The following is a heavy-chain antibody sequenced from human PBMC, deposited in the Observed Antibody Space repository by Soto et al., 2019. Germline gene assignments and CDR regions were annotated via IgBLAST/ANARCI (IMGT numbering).Heavy chain of an antibody. CDR3: ARRSSGWYFDY. CDR1: GFTFSSYA. J-gene: IGHJ4*02. D-gene: IGHD6-19*01. CDR2: ISGSGGST. V-gene: IGHV3-23*01. Sequence: EVQLLESGGGLVQPGGSLRLSCAASGFTFSSYAMSWVRQDPGKGLGWVSAISGSGGSTYYADSVKGRFTISRDNSKNSLYLQMNSLRAEDTAVYYCARRSSGWYFDYWGQGTLVTVSS.